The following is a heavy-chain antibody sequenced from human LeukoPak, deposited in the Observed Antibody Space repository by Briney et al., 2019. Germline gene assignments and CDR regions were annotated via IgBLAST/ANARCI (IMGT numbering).Heavy chain of an antibody. CDR2: ISSSSSYI. J-gene: IGHJ4*02. CDR3: AKLSGYDHLDY. V-gene: IGHV3-21*04. Sequence: PGGSLRLSCAASGFTFSSYSMNWVRQAPGKGLEWVSSISSSSSYIYYADSVKGRFTISRDNSKNTLYLQMNSLRAEDTAVYYCAKLSGYDHLDYWGQGTLVTVSS. CDR1: GFTFSSYS. D-gene: IGHD5-12*01.